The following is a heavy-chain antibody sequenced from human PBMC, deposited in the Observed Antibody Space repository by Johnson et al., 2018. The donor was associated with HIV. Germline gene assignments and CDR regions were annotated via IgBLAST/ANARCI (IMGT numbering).Heavy chain of an antibody. Sequence: QVQLVESGGGLQQPGGSLRLSCAASGFIFSSYAMHWVRQAPGKGLEWVAVISYDGSNKYYADSVKGRFTISRDNSKNTLYLQMNSLRAEDTAVYYCARLGVGATWHAFDIWGQGTMVTVSS. CDR3: ARLGVGATWHAFDI. J-gene: IGHJ3*02. CDR1: GFIFSSYA. CDR2: ISYDGSNK. V-gene: IGHV3-30*04. D-gene: IGHD1-26*01.